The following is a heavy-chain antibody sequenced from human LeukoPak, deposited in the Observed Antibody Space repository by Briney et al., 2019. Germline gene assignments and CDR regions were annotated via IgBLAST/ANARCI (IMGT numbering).Heavy chain of an antibody. Sequence: ASVKVSCKASGYTFTGYYMHWVRQAPGQGLEWMGWINPNSGGTNYAQKFQGRVTMTRDTSISTAYMELSRLRSDDTAVYYCARDLSPMVRGAYDYWGQGTLVTVSS. CDR1: GYTFTGYY. CDR3: ARDLSPMVRGAYDY. CDR2: INPNSGGT. V-gene: IGHV1-2*02. D-gene: IGHD3-10*01. J-gene: IGHJ4*02.